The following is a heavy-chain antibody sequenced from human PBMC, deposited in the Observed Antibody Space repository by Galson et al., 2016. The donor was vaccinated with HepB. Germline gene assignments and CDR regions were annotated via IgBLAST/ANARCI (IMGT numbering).Heavy chain of an antibody. CDR1: GGSISSSTW. Sequence: SETLSLTCAVSGGSISSSTWWSWVRQPPGKGLEWIGEIYATGSTNYNSSLKSRVTISVDKSKNHYSLRLSSVTAADTAVYYCAKVGAGLTYYFDSWGQGTQVTVSS. D-gene: IGHD3-16*01. CDR2: IYATGST. J-gene: IGHJ4*02. V-gene: IGHV4-4*02. CDR3: AKVGAGLTYYFDS.